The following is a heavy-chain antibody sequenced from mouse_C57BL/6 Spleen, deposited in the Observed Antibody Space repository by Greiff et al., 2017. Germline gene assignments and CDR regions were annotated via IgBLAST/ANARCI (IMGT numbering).Heavy chain of an antibody. D-gene: IGHD2-1*01. CDR3: ARRDGNYAWFAD. J-gene: IGHJ3*01. V-gene: IGHV5-15*04. CDR1: GFTFSDYG. CDR2: ISNLAYSL. Sequence: EVKVVASGGGLVQPGGSLKLSCAASGFTFSDYGMAWVRQAPRKVPEWVAFISNLAYSLYYAATVTGRFTISRENAKNTRYLEMISLSSEDAAMYYCARRDGNYAWFADWGQGTLVTVSA.